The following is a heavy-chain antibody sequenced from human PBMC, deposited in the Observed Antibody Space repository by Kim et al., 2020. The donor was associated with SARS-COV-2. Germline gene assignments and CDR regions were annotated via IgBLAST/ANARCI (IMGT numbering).Heavy chain of an antibody. CDR1: GFTFSSYA. V-gene: IGHV3-30-3*01. J-gene: IGHJ6*02. Sequence: GGYLRLSCAASGFTFSSYAMHWVRQAPGKGLEWVAVISYDGSNKYYADSVKGRFTISRDNSKNTLYLQMNSLRAEDTAVYYCARAAWGGYFYGMDVWGQGTTVTVSS. CDR2: ISYDGSNK. CDR3: ARAAWGGYFYGMDV. D-gene: IGHD7-27*01.